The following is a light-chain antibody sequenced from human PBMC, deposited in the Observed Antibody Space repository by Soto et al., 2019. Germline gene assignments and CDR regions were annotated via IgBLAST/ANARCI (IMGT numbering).Light chain of an antibody. Sequence: SYELTQPPSVSVAPGKTARITCGGNNIGSKSVHWYQQKQGQAPVLVIYYDSDRPSGIPERFSGSNSGNTATLTISRVEAGDEADYYCQVWESSSDHVVFVGGTKVTVL. CDR2: YDS. CDR1: NIGSKS. V-gene: IGLV3-21*01. J-gene: IGLJ2*01. CDR3: QVWESSSDHVV.